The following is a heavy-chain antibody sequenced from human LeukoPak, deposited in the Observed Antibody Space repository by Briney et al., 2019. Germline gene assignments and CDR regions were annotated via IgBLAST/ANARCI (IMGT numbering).Heavy chain of an antibody. D-gene: IGHD3-22*01. V-gene: IGHV3-30*03. CDR2: ISYDGSNK. CDR3: ATYYDSSGFWVRNLRYYYYGMDV. Sequence: PGGSLRLSCAASGFTFSSYGMHWVRQAPGKGLEWVAVISYDGSNKYYADSVKGRFTISRDNSKNTLYLQMNSLRAEDTAVYYCATYYDSSGFWVRNLRYYYYGMDVWGQGTTVTVSS. CDR1: GFTFSSYG. J-gene: IGHJ6*02.